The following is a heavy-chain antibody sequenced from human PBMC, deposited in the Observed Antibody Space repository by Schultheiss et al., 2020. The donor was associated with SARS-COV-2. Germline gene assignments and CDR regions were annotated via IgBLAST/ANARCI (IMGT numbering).Heavy chain of an antibody. V-gene: IGHV3-30*01. CDR1: GFTFNSYA. J-gene: IGHJ4*02. CDR2: ISYDGSNK. CDR3: ASGPHSFDY. Sequence: GGSLRLSCAASGFTFNSYAMHWVRQAPGKGLEWVAVISYDGSNKFYADSVKGRFTISRDNSKNTLYLQMNSLRAEDTAVYYCASGPHSFDYWGQGTLVTVSS.